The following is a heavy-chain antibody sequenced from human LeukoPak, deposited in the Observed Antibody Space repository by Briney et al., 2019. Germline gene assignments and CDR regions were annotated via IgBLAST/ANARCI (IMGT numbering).Heavy chain of an antibody. J-gene: IGHJ4*02. CDR3: ARFSFSSSDFDY. V-gene: IGHV4-59*01. D-gene: IGHD6-13*01. CDR1: GGSISSYY. Sequence: SETLSLTCTVSGGSISSYYWTWIRQPPGKGLEWIGYIYYSGSTNYNPSLKSRVTISVDTSKNQFSLKLTSVTAADTAVYYCARFSFSSSDFDYWGQGTLVTVSS. CDR2: IYYSGST.